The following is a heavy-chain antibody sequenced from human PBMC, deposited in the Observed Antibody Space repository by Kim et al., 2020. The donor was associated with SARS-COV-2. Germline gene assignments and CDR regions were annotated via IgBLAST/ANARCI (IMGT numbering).Heavy chain of an antibody. CDR3: ATKLDLPGIAAAGNWFDP. J-gene: IGHJ5*02. CDR2: MNPNSGNT. Sequence: ASVKVSCKASGYTFTSYDINWVRQATGQGLEWMGWMNPNSGNTGYAQKFQSRVTMTRNTSISTAYMELSSLRSEDTAVYYCATKLDLPGIAAAGNWFDPWGQGTLVTVSS. V-gene: IGHV1-8*01. CDR1: GYTFTSYD. D-gene: IGHD6-13*01.